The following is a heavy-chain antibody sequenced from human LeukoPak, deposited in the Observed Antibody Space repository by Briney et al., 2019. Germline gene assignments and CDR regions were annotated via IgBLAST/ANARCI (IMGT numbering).Heavy chain of an antibody. V-gene: IGHV4-59*08. Sequence: SETLSLTCTVSGGSLSSYYWSWIRQPPGKGLEWVGYIYYSGSTNYNPSLQSRVTISVDTSKNQFSLKLSSVTAADTAVYYCARQTGSGLFIRPGGQGTPVTVSS. CDR1: GGSLSSYY. CDR3: ARQTGSGLFIRP. D-gene: IGHD3/OR15-3a*01. CDR2: IYYSGST. J-gene: IGHJ4*01.